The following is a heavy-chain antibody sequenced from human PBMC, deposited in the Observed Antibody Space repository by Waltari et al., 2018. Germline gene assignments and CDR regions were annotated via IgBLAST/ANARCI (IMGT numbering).Heavy chain of an antibody. CDR2: IYHSGST. J-gene: IGHJ5*02. D-gene: IGHD3-10*01. CDR3: ARDGSEYNWFDP. Sequence: QVQLQESGPGLVKPSETLSLTCAVSGYSISSGYYWGWIRQPPGKGLEWIGNIYHSGSTYYNPSLKSRVTISVDTSKNQFSLKLRSVTAADTAVYYCARDGSEYNWFDPWGQGTLVTVSS. CDR1: GYSISSGYY. V-gene: IGHV4-38-2*02.